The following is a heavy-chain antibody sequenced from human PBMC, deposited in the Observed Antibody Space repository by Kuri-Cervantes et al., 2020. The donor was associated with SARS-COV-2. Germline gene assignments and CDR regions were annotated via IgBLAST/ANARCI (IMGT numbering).Heavy chain of an antibody. V-gene: IGHV4-59*01. CDR1: GGSISSYY. D-gene: IGHD6-19*01. CDR3: ARERGEQWLVRLGYFDY. CDR2: IYYSGST. J-gene: IGHJ4*02. Sequence: SETLSLTCTVSGGSISSYYWSWIRQPPGKGLEWIGYIYYSGSTNYNPSLKSRVTISVDTSKNQFSLKLSSVTAADTAVYYCARERGEQWLVRLGYFDYWGQGTLVTVSS.